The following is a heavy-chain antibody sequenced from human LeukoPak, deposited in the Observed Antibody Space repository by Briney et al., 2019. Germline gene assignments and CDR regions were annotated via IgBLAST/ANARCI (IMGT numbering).Heavy chain of an antibody. CDR3: AIDRDYGYMDV. CDR2: MNPNSGNT. CDR1: GYTFTSYD. J-gene: IGHJ6*03. D-gene: IGHD3-16*01. V-gene: IGHV1-8*01. Sequence: ASVKVSCKASGYTFTSYDINWVRQATGQGLEWMGWMNPNSGNTGYAQKFQGSVTMTRNTSISTAYMELSSLRSEDTAVYYCAIDRDYGYMDVWGKGTTVTVSS.